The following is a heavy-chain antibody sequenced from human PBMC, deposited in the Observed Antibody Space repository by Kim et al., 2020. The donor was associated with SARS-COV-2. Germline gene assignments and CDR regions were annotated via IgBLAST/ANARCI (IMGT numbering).Heavy chain of an antibody. CDR1: GYTFTSYG. J-gene: IGHJ5*02. CDR2: ISAYNGNT. V-gene: IGHV1-18*04. Sequence: ASVKVSCKASGYTFTSYGISWVRQAPGQGLEWMGWISAYNGNTNYAQKLQGRVTMTTDTSTSTAYMELRSLRSDDTAVYYCARERIAAAGTAGFFNWFDPWGQGTLVTVSS. D-gene: IGHD6-13*01. CDR3: ARERIAAAGTAGFFNWFDP.